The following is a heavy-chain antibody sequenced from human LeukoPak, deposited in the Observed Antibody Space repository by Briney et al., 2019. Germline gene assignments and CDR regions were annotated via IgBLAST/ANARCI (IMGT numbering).Heavy chain of an antibody. CDR3: ARDVRYCSSTSCLYYYMDV. CDR2: IYTSGST. Sequence: SETLSLTCTVSGGSISSYYWSWIRQPAGKGLEWIGRIYTSGSTNYNPSLKSLVTMSVDTSKNQFSLKLSSVTAADTAVYYCARDVRYCSSTSCLYYYMDVWGKGTTVTISS. V-gene: IGHV4-4*07. D-gene: IGHD2-2*01. CDR1: GGSISSYY. J-gene: IGHJ6*03.